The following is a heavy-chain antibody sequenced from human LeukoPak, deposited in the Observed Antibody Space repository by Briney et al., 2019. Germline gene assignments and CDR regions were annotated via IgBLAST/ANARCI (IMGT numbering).Heavy chain of an antibody. CDR3: ARVVAVAGTHWFDP. J-gene: IGHJ5*02. CDR2: INSDGSST. Sequence: PGGSLRLSCAATGFTFSSYGMHWVRQAPGKGLVWVSRINSDGSSTSYADSVKGRFTISRDNAKNTLYLQMNSLRAEDTAVYYCARVVAVAGTHWFDPWGQGTLVTVSS. V-gene: IGHV3-74*01. CDR1: GFTFSSYG. D-gene: IGHD6-19*01.